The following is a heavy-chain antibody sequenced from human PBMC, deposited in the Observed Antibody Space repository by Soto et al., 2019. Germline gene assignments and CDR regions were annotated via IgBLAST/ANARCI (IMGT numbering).Heavy chain of an antibody. CDR3: ASHIGLGPYYFDY. V-gene: IGHV3-30-3*01. J-gene: IGHJ4*02. CDR2: ISYDGSNK. Sequence: QPGGSLRLSCAASGFTFSSYAMHWVRQAPGKGLEWVAVISYDGSNKYYADSVKGRFTISRDNSKNTLYLQMNSLRAEDTAVYYCASHIGLGPYYFDYWGQGTLVTVSS. D-gene: IGHD2-8*01. CDR1: GFTFSSYA.